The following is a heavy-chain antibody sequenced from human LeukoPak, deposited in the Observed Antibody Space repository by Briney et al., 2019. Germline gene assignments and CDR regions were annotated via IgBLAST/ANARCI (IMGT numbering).Heavy chain of an antibody. V-gene: IGHV4-34*01. CDR3: ARGQDSLYYFDY. CDR1: GGSISSYY. Sequence: SETLSLTCTVSGGSISSYYWSWIRQPPGKGLEWIGEINHSGSTNYNPSLKSRVTISVDTSKNQFSLKLSSVTAADTAVYYCARGQDSLYYFDYWGQGTLVTVSS. D-gene: IGHD2-15*01. CDR2: INHSGST. J-gene: IGHJ4*02.